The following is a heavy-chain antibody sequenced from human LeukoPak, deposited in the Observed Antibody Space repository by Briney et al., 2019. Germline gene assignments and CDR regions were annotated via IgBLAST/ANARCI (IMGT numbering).Heavy chain of an antibody. V-gene: IGHV3-74*01. CDR1: GFTFSSYW. CDR3: AGPRYSGSYFEY. J-gene: IGHJ4*02. CDR2: LNSDGSST. D-gene: IGHD1-26*01. Sequence: PGGSLRLSCAASGFTFSSYWMYWVRHAPGKGLVCVSRLNSDGSSTNYADSVKGRFTISRDNAKNTLYLQMNSLRVEDTAVYYCAGPRYSGSYFEYWGRGTLVTVSS.